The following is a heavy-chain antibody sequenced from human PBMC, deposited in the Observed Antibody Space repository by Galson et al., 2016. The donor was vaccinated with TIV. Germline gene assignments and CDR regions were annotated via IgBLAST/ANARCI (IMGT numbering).Heavy chain of an antibody. CDR3: ARDRVVDATYYYYYYGMDV. CDR2: ISDGGNT. D-gene: IGHD2-15*01. Sequence: SLRLSCASSGLSVSSNYMTWVRQAPGKGLEWVSLISDGGNTYYSDSVRGRFTISRDNSKNTLYLQMSSPRAEDTAVYYCARDRVVDATYYYYYYGMDVWGQGTTVTVSS. J-gene: IGHJ6*02. CDR1: GLSVSSNY. V-gene: IGHV3-66*02.